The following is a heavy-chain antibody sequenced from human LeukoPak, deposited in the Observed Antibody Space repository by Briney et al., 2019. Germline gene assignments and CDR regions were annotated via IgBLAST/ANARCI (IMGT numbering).Heavy chain of an antibody. CDR3: ARDGLATGLSKPFDY. CDR1: GGTFSSYA. J-gene: IGHJ4*02. CDR2: IIPIFGTA. D-gene: IGHD5-24*01. Sequence: SVKVSCKASGGTFSSYAISWVRQAPGQGLEWMGRIIPIFGTANYAQKFQGRVTITTDESTSTAYMELSSLRSEDTAVYYCARDGLATGLSKPFDYWGQGTLVTVSS. V-gene: IGHV1-69*05.